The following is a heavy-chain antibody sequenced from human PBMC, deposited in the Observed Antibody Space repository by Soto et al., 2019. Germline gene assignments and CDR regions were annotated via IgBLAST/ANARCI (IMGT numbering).Heavy chain of an antibody. D-gene: IGHD2-21*01. Sequence: SETLSLTCTVSGGSISTGDYYWSWIRQPPGKGLEWIGYIYYSGNTYYNPSLKSRVAFFIDTSKNQFSLRLTSVTAADTAVYYCARVHVGDYLYYGLDVWGQGTTVPVSS. J-gene: IGHJ6*02. CDR3: ARVHVGDYLYYGLDV. CDR1: GGSISTGDYY. V-gene: IGHV4-30-4*01. CDR2: IYYSGNT.